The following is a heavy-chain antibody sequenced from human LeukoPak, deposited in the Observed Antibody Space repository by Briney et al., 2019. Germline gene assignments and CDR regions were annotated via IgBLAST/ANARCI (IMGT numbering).Heavy chain of an antibody. J-gene: IGHJ4*02. D-gene: IGHD3-22*01. CDR3: ARGRVSDYFDY. V-gene: IGHV3-53*01. CDR2: IYSGGST. CDR1: GFTVSSNY. Sequence: TGGSLRLSCAASGFTVSSNYMSWVRQAPGKGLEWVSVIYSGGSTYYADSVKGRFTISRDNSKNTLYLQMNSLRAEDTAVYYCARGRVSDYFDYWGQGTLVTVSS.